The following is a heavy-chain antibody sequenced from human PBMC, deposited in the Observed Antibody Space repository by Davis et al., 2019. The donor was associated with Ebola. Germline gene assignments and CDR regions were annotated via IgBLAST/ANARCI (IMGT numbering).Heavy chain of an antibody. CDR1: GFTFSSYA. V-gene: IGHV3-30*04. Sequence: GESLKISCAASGFTFSSYAMSWVRQAPGKGLEWVATISYDGSNEYYADSVKGRFTISRDNSKNTLYLQMNSLRGEDTAVYYCAKEGHSNPFYLYYGMDVWGQGTTVTVS. J-gene: IGHJ6*02. D-gene: IGHD2/OR15-2a*01. CDR3: AKEGHSNPFYLYYGMDV. CDR2: ISYDGSNE.